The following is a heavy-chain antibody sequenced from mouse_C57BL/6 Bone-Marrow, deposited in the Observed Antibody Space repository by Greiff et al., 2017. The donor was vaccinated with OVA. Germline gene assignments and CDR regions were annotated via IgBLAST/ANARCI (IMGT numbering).Heavy chain of an antibody. CDR1: GFNIKDDY. CDR2: IDPENGDT. Sequence: EVKLVESGAELVRPGASVKLSCTASGFNIKDDYMHWVKPRPEQGLEWIGWIDPENGDTEYASKFQGKATITADTSSNTAYLQLSSLTSEDTAVYYCTTLLLLQAMDYWGQGTSVTVSS. V-gene: IGHV14-4*01. D-gene: IGHD1-1*01. CDR3: TTLLLLQAMDY. J-gene: IGHJ4*01.